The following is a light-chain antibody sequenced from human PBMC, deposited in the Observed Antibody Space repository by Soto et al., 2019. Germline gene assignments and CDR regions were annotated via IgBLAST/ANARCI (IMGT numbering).Light chain of an antibody. V-gene: IGKV3-20*01. J-gene: IGKJ5*01. Sequence: EIVLTQSPGTLSLSPGERATLSCRASQSVSSSYLAWYQQKPGQAPRLLIYGASSRATGIPDRFSGSGSGTDFTLTISRLEPEDFAVYYCQQSVSSSTFGQGTRLESK. CDR1: QSVSSSY. CDR2: GAS. CDR3: QQSVSSST.